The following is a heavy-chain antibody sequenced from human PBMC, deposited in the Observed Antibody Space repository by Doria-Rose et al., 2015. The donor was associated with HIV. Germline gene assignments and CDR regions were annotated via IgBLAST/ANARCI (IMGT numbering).Heavy chain of an antibody. Sequence: SGPVLVKPTETLTLTCTVSGVSLSSPGMGVSWIRQPPGEALEWLANIFSDDERSYKTSLKSRLTSSRGTSKSHVVLTMTDMDPVDTATYYCARIKSSRWYHKYYFDFWGQGTLVIVSA. CDR2: IFSDDER. D-gene: IGHD6-13*01. CDR1: GVSLSSPGMG. CDR3: ARIKSSRWYHKYYFDF. V-gene: IGHV2-26*01. J-gene: IGHJ4*02.